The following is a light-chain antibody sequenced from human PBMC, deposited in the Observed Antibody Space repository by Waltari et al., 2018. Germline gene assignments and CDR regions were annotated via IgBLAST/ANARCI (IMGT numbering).Light chain of an antibody. Sequence: QSALTQPASVSGSPGQSITISCTGTSSDVGNYKRVSWYQQHPGKAPTLMIYAVSKRPSGVADRFSGSKSGDMASLTISGLQPEDEAEYFCSSYAGSSKGVFGGGTKVTVL. V-gene: IGLV2-23*02. CDR2: AVS. CDR1: SSDVGNYKR. CDR3: SSYAGSSKGV. J-gene: IGLJ2*01.